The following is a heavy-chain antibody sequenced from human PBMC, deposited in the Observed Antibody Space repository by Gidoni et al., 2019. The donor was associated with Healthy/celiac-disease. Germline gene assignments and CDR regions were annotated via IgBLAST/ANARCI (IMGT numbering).Heavy chain of an antibody. Sequence: QVQLVQSGAEVKKPGASVKVSCKESGYTFTSYYMHWVRQAPGQGLEWMGIINPSGGSTSYAQKFQGRVTMTRDTSTSTVYMELSSLRSEDTAVYYCASQLSGYSSSWYGVPYYYYYMDVWGKGTTVTVSS. D-gene: IGHD6-13*01. CDR1: GYTFTSYY. CDR2: INPSGGST. CDR3: ASQLSGYSSSWYGVPYYYYYMDV. V-gene: IGHV1-46*01. J-gene: IGHJ6*03.